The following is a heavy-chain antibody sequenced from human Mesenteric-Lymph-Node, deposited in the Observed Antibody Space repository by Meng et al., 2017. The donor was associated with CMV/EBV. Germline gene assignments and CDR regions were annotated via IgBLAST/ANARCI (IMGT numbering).Heavy chain of an antibody. CDR3: AKDNMRCSSTSCYRLGYYGMDV. D-gene: IGHD2-2*01. CDR1: GVYFSAFY. Sequence: ETLSLTCTVSGVYFSAFYWSWIRQSPGKGLEWVSAISGSGGSTYYADSVKGRFTISRDNSKNTLYLQMNSLRAEDTAVYYCAKDNMRCSSTSCYRLGYYGMDVWGQGTTVTVSS. J-gene: IGHJ6*02. CDR2: ISGSGGST. V-gene: IGHV3-23*01.